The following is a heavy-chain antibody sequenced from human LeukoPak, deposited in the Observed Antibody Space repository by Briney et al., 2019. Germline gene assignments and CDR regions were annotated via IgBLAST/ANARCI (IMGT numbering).Heavy chain of an antibody. Sequence: GGSLRLSCAASGFTFSNYWIHWLRQAPGKGLVWVSRINGDGSSTSYADSVKGRFTISRDNAKNSLYLQMNSLRAEDTAVYYCARVIIVGATGIWGQGTMVTVSS. J-gene: IGHJ3*02. CDR2: INGDGSST. CDR3: ARVIIVGATGI. D-gene: IGHD1-26*01. CDR1: GFTFSNYW. V-gene: IGHV3-74*01.